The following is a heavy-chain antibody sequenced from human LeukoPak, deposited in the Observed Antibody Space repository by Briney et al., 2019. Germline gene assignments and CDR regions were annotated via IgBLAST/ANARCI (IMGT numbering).Heavy chain of an antibody. CDR3: ARKDYGDYSFDY. J-gene: IGHJ4*02. D-gene: IGHD4-17*01. V-gene: IGHV4-61*08. Sequence: SETLSLTCTVSGGSVSSGGYYWGWIRQPPGKGLEWIGYIYYSGSTNYNPSLKSRVTISVDTSKNQFSLKLTSVTAADTAVYYCARKDYGDYSFDYWGQGTLVTVSS. CDR2: IYYSGST. CDR1: GGSVSSGGYY.